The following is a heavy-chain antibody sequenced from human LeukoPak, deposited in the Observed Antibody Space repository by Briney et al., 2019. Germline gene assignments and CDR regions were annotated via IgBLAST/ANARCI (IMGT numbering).Heavy chain of an antibody. V-gene: IGHV6-1*01. Sequence: QTLSLTCGISGDSDSSNSAAWHWIRHSPSRGLEWLGRTYYRSKWYRDYAVSVNSHITINRDTFKIQFSLQLDSVAPGGTAVYYCGRDFKVERGYYYYYMDVWGKGTTVTVSS. CDR1: GDSDSSNSAA. D-gene: IGHD2-15*01. CDR3: GRDFKVERGYYYYYMDV. J-gene: IGHJ6*03. CDR2: TYYRSKWYR.